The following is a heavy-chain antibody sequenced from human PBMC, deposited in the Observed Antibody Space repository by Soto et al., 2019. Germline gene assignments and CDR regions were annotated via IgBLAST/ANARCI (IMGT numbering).Heavy chain of an antibody. CDR3: ARDKSGYSRSWIDY. D-gene: IGHD6-13*01. J-gene: IGHJ4*02. CDR2: IYHSGST. Sequence: SETLPLTCAVSGGSISSSNWWSWVRQPPGKGLEWIGEIYHSGSTNYNPSLKSRVTISVDKSKNQFSLKLSSVTAADTAVYYCARDKSGYSRSWIDYWGQGTLVTVSS. CDR1: GGSISSSNW. V-gene: IGHV4-4*02.